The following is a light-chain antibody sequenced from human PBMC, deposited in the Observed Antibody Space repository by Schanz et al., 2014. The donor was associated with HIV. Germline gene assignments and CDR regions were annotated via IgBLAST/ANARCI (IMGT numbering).Light chain of an antibody. V-gene: IGKV3-20*01. Sequence: EIVLTQSPGSLSLSPGGRATLSCRASQRISDSNFAWYQQKPGQAPRLLIYGASSRATGIPDRFSGSGSGTEFTLTISSLQPEDFAIYYCLQYHAYPWTFGQGTKVDVK. CDR2: GAS. J-gene: IGKJ1*01. CDR1: QRISDSN. CDR3: LQYHAYPWT.